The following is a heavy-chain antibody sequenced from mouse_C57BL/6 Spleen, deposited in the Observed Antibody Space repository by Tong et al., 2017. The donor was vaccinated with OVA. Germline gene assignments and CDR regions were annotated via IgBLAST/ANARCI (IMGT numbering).Heavy chain of an antibody. CDR2: ISSGGSYT. CDR1: GFTFSSYG. CDR3: ARQTTSTYYAMDY. D-gene: IGHD1-1*01. V-gene: IGHV5-6*01. Sequence: EGQLGESGGDLVKPGGSLKLSCEASGFTFSSYGMSWVRQTPEKRLEWVATISSGGSYTYYPDSVKGRFTISRDNAKNILYLQMSSLKTDDTAIDYCARQTTSTYYAMDYRCQGTSVTVSS. J-gene: IGHJ4*01.